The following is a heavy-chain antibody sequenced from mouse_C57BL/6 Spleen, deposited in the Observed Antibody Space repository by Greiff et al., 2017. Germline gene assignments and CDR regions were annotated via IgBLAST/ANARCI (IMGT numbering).Heavy chain of an antibody. CDR3: AREGPTIFTSHWYFDV. J-gene: IGHJ1*03. Sequence: EVKLMESEGGLVQPGSSMKLSCTASGFTFSDYYMAWVRQVPEKGLEWVANINYDGSSTYYLDSLKSRFIISRDNAKNILYLQMSSLKSEYTATYYCAREGPTIFTSHWYFDVWGTGTTVTVSS. CDR1: GFTFSDYY. CDR2: INYDGSST. D-gene: IGHD2-12*01. V-gene: IGHV5-16*01.